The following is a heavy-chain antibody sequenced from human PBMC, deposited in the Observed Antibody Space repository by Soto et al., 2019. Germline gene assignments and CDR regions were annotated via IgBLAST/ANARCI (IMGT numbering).Heavy chain of an antibody. D-gene: IGHD1-26*01. CDR1: GFTFSSYA. J-gene: IGHJ4*02. Sequence: EVQLLESGGGLVQPGGSLRLSCAASGFTFSSYAMRWVRQDPVKGLEWVSAISGSGDSTYYADSVKGRFTISRDNSKNTLYLQMNSLRAEDTAVYYCARRGSGSYYDYWGQGTRVTVSS. CDR2: ISGSGDST. CDR3: ARRGSGSYYDY. V-gene: IGHV3-23*01.